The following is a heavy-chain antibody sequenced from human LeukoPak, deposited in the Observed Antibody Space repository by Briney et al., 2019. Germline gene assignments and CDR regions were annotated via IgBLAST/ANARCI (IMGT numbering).Heavy chain of an antibody. Sequence: GGSLRLSCAASGFTFSSYSMNWVRQAPGKGLEWVSSISSSSSYIYYADSVKGRFTISGDNAKNSLYLQMNSLRAEDTAVYYCARDAKYCSSTSCYLYYYYMDVWGKGTTVTVSS. D-gene: IGHD2-2*01. V-gene: IGHV3-21*01. CDR3: ARDAKYCSSTSCYLYYYYMDV. CDR2: ISSSSSYI. CDR1: GFTFSSYS. J-gene: IGHJ6*03.